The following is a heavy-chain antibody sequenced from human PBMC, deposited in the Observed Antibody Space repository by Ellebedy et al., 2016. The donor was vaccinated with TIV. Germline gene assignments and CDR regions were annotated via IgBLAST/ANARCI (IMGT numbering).Heavy chain of an antibody. CDR2: INSSGGT. V-gene: IGHV1-2*02. J-gene: IGHJ4*02. CDR3: ARVVVTLDF. CDR1: GYSFTGNH. Sequence: ASVKVSXXASGYSFTGNHMHWVRQAPGQGLEWMGWINSSGGTHYAQKFQGRVTMTRDTSISTAYMELSSLRSDDTAVYYCARVVVTLDFWGQGTLVTVSS. D-gene: IGHD2-2*01.